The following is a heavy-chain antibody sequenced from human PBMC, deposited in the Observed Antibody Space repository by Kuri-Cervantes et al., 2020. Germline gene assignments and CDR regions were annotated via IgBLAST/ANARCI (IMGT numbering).Heavy chain of an antibody. V-gene: IGHV4-61*01. CDR2: IYYSGST. CDR3: ARVPANYYESSGFSFDI. CDR1: GGSVSSSTYY. J-gene: IGHJ3*02. D-gene: IGHD3-22*01. Sequence: GSLRLSCTVSGGSVSSSTYYWSWIRQPPGKGLEWIGHIYYSGSTNYNPSLKSRVTISVDTSKNQFSLRLSSVTAADTAVYYCARVPANYYESSGFSFDIWGQGTMVTVSS.